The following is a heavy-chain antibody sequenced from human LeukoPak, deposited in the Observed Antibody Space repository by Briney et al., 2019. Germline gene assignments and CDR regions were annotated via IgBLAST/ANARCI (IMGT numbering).Heavy chain of an antibody. J-gene: IGHJ4*02. V-gene: IGHV3-49*03. CDR3: TREEGLLWLGD. CDR1: GFTFGDYA. Sequence: GGSLRLSCTASGFTFGDYAMSWFRQAPGKGLEWVGFIRSKAYGGTTEYAASVKGRFTISRDDSKSIAYLQMNSLKTEDTAVYYCTREEGLLWLGDWGQGTLVTVSS. D-gene: IGHD3-10*01. CDR2: IRSKAYGGTT.